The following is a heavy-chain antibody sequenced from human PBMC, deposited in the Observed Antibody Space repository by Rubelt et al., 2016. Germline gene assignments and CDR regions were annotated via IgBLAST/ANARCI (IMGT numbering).Heavy chain of an antibody. Sequence: QVQLQDSGPGLVKPSQTLSLTCTVFGVSISSGGDYWSLIRQHPRRGLEWIGYIFCSGSTNYNPSLKSRVTISIDTSKNQFSLSLSSVTAEDTDVYYCAGGPNMYYFDYWGQGVLVTVSS. D-gene: IGHD1/OR15-1a*01. CDR3: AGGPNMYYFDY. V-gene: IGHV4-30-4*08. CDR2: IFCSGST. CDR1: GVSISSGGDY. J-gene: IGHJ4*02.